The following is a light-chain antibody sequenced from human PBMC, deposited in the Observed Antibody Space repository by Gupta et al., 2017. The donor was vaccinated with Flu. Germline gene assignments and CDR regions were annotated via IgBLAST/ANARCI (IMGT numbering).Light chain of an antibody. Sequence: AIQLTQSPSSLSASVGDRVTITCRASQGISSALAWYQQKPGKAPKLLIYDASSLESGVPSRFSGSGSGTDFTLTISSLQPEDFATYYCQQFNNYPHPITFGQGTRLEIK. CDR1: QGISSA. V-gene: IGKV1D-13*01. CDR3: QQFNNYPHPIT. J-gene: IGKJ5*01. CDR2: DAS.